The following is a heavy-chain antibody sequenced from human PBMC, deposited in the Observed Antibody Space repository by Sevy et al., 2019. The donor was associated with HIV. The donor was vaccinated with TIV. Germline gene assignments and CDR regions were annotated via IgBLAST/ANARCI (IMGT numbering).Heavy chain of an antibody. J-gene: IGHJ5*02. CDR1: GGTFSSYA. V-gene: IGHV1-69*06. Sequence: ASVKVSCKASGGTFSSYAISWVRQARGQGLEWMGGIIPIFGTANYAQKFQGRVTITADKSTSTAYMELSSLRSEDTAVYYCARSIAAAGTMYIWFDPWGQGTLVTVSS. D-gene: IGHD6-13*01. CDR2: IIPIFGTA. CDR3: ARSIAAAGTMYIWFDP.